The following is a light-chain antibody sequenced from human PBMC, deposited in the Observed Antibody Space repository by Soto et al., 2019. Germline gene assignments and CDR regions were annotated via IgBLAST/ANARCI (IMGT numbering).Light chain of an antibody. CDR1: SSDVGGYDY. CDR2: EVS. J-gene: IGLJ1*01. CDR3: TSYTGSSTLYV. V-gene: IGLV2-14*01. Sequence: QSALTQPASVSGSPGPSLTISCTGTSSDVGGYDYVSWYQQRPGKAPTLMISEVSNRPSGVSNRFSGSKSGNTASLTISGLQAEDEADYYCTSYTGSSTLYVFGTGTKVTVL.